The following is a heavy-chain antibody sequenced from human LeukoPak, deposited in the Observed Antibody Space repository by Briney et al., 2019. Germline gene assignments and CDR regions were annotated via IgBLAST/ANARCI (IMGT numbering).Heavy chain of an antibody. CDR3: AKHFCTGLDCSLFDS. CDR2: IRSAVETT. Sequence: GGSLRLSCAASGFTFSSYAMSWVHQAPGKGLEWISGIRSAVETTHYADSVKGRFIISRDDSKNALSLQLNSLRPEDTALYYCAKHFCTGLDCSLFDSWGQGTLVTVSS. V-gene: IGHV3-23*01. D-gene: IGHD3/OR15-3a*01. CDR1: GFTFSSYA. J-gene: IGHJ4*02.